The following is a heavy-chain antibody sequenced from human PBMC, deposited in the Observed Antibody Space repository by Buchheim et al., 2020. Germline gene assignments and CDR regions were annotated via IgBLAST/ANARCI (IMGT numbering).Heavy chain of an antibody. CDR2: ISGSGGST. J-gene: IGHJ6*02. D-gene: IGHD1-26*01. Sequence: EVQLLESGGGLVHPCVSLILSCASSLFTFSSYAMSWVRQAPGKGLEWVSAISGSGGSTYYADSVKGRFTISRDNSKNTLYLQMNSLRAEDTAVYYCAKDDEVWDKGYGMEVWGQGTT. CDR3: AKDDEVWDKGYGMEV. V-gene: IGHV3-23*01. CDR1: LFTFSSYA.